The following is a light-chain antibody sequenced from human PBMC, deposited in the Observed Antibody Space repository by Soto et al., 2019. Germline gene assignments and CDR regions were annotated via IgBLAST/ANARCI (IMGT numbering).Light chain of an antibody. J-gene: IGLJ1*01. Sequence: QSALTQPRSVSGSPGQSVTLSCTGTSSDVGNYDYVSWYQQHPGMAPKLIIYDVIKRPSGVPDRFPGSKSGNTASLTISGLQAEDEADYYCCSYAGSYIQYVFGTGTKVTVL. CDR3: CSYAGSYIQYV. CDR1: SSDVGNYDY. CDR2: DVI. V-gene: IGLV2-11*01.